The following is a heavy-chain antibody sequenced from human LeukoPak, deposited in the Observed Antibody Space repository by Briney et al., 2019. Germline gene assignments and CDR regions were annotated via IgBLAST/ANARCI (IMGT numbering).Heavy chain of an antibody. V-gene: IGHV3-48*04. J-gene: IGHJ4*02. CDR3: LRHSGTFFDY. CDR1: GFTFSTYS. CDR2: ISGSSSII. D-gene: IGHD1-26*01. Sequence: PGGSLRLSCAGSGFTFSTYSMNWVRQAPGKGLEWVSYISGSSSIIYNADSVKGRFTISRDNAKNSLYLQMNSLRAEDTAVYFCLRHSGTFFDYWGQGILVTVSS.